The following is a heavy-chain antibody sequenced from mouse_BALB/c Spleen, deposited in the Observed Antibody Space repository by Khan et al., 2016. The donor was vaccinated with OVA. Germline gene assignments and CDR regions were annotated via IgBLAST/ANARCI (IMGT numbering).Heavy chain of an antibody. CDR3: ARGGAANYRNDGGAMDY. J-gene: IGHJ4*01. CDR1: GYTFTTAG. CDR2: INTHSGVP. D-gene: IGHD2-12*01. V-gene: IGHV9-4*02. Sequence: QIQLVQSGPELKKPGETVRISCKASGYTFTTAGMQWVQKMPGKGLKWIGWINTHSGVPKYAEDFKGRFAFSLDTSASTAYLQITNLKNEDTATYFCARGGAANYRNDGGAMDYWGQGTSVTVSS.